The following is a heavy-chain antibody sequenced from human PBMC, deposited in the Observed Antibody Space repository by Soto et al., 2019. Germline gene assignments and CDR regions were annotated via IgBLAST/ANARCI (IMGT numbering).Heavy chain of an antibody. V-gene: IGHV3-33*01. CDR2: IWYDGSNK. Sequence: QVQLVESGGGVVQPGRSLRLSCAASGFTFSSYGMHWVRHAPGKWLEWVAVIWYDGSNKYYADSVKGRFTISRDNSKNTLYRQMNSLRAEDTAVYYCAREWWRHSSVHSPLCQHWGQGTLVTVSS. J-gene: IGHJ1*01. D-gene: IGHD6-19*01. CDR3: AREWWRHSSVHSPLCQH. CDR1: GFTFSSYG.